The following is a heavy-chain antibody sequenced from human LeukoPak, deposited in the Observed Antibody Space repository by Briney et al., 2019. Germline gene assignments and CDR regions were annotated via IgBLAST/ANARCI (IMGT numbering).Heavy chain of an antibody. V-gene: IGHV4-39*07. J-gene: IGHJ4*02. CDR1: GGSISSSSYY. CDR2: IYYSGST. D-gene: IGHD5-12*01. Sequence: SETLSLTCTVSGGSISSSSYYWGWIRQPPGKGLEWIGSIYYSGSTYYNPSLKSRVTISVDTSKNQFSLKLSSVTAADTAVYYCARAVDVGYSGAPGGEFDYWGQETLVTVSS. CDR3: ARAVDVGYSGAPGGEFDY.